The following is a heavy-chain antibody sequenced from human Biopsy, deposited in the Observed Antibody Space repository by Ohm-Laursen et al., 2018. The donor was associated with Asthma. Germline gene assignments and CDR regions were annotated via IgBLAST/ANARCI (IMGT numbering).Heavy chain of an antibody. Sequence: SLRLSCAATGFSFSNFAIHWVCQAPGKGLEWVGVISKDASTQDYADSVKGRFTMARDSSKNTLDLQMNSLREEDTAVYYCVRDGTDDAFDIWGQGTVVSVSS. CDR2: ISKDASTQ. CDR3: VRDGTDDAFDI. CDR1: GFSFSNFA. D-gene: IGHD1-1*01. J-gene: IGHJ3*02. V-gene: IGHV3-30*01.